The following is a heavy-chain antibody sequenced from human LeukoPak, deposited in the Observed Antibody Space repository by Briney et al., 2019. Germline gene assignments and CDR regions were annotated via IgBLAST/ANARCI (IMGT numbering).Heavy chain of an antibody. D-gene: IGHD7-27*01. Sequence: GGSLRLSCAASGFIFSDYWMSWVRQAPGKRPEWVGNIKKDGSEKYYVDSVKGRFTISRDNAKNSLSLQMNSLRAEDTAVYYCARDHRWGFDYWGRGTLVTVSS. J-gene: IGHJ4*02. CDR3: ARDHRWGFDY. CDR1: GFIFSDYW. CDR2: IKKDGSEK. V-gene: IGHV3-7*01.